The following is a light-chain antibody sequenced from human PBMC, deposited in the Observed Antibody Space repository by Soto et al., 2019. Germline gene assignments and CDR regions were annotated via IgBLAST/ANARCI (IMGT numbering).Light chain of an antibody. V-gene: IGKV3-20*01. CDR2: DAS. J-gene: IGKJ4*01. CDR3: QQCRSSPLT. Sequence: EIVLTQSPGTLSLSPGERATLSCRASQSVGGNYLAWYQQKPGQAPRLLIDDASRRATGIPDRFSGSGSGTDFTLTISRLEPEDFAVYYCQQCRSSPLTFGGGTKVDIK. CDR1: QSVGGNY.